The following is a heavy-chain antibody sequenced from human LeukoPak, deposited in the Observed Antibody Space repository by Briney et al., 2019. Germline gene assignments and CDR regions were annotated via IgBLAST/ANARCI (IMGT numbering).Heavy chain of an antibody. V-gene: IGHV3-74*01. CDR1: GFTFSNYW. J-gene: IGHJ6*02. Sequence: GGSLRLSCAASGFTFSNYWMHWVRQAPGKGLVWVSRIDTDGSGTAYADSVKGRLTISRDNAKNTLYLQVNSLRAEDTAVYYCARGHYYGMDVWGQRTTVAVSS. CDR3: ARGHYYGMDV. CDR2: IDTDGSGT.